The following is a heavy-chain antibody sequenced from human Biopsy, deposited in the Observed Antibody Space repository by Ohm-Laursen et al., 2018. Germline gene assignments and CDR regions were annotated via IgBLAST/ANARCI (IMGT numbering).Heavy chain of an antibody. CDR1: CGSISSDY. CDR2: IYYSGST. D-gene: IGHD2-2*01. CDR3: ARATSSTGWPYYYFYGMDV. Sequence: SDTLSLTCTVSCGSISSDYWSWIRQTPGKGLEWIGYIYYSGSTNYNPSLKSRVTISVDTSKNQFSLRLNSVTAADTAVYYCARATSSTGWPYYYFYGMDVWGQGTTVTVSS. V-gene: IGHV4-59*07. J-gene: IGHJ6*02.